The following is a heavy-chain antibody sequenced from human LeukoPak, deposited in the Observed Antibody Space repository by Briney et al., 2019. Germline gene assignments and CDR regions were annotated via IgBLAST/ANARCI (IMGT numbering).Heavy chain of an antibody. CDR1: GGSIGSYY. D-gene: IGHD5-18*01. V-gene: IGHV4-59*01. Sequence: SETLSLTCTVSGGSIGSYYWSWIRQPPGKGLEWIGYIYYSGSTNYNPSLKSRVTISVDTSKNQFSLKLSSVTAADTAEYYCARVVDTAMDPPYFDYWGQGTLVTVSS. CDR2: IYYSGST. J-gene: IGHJ4*02. CDR3: ARVVDTAMDPPYFDY.